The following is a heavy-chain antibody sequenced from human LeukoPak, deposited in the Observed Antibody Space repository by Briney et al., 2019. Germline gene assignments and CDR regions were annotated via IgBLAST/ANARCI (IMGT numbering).Heavy chain of an antibody. Sequence: GGSLRLSCAASGFTFSSYSMNWVRQAPGKGLEWVSSISSSSSYIYYADSVKGRFTISRDNAKNLLYLQMNSLRAEDTAVYYCARECTGSTSCYPYWGQGTLVTVSS. D-gene: IGHD2-2*01. V-gene: IGHV3-21*01. CDR2: ISSSSSYI. J-gene: IGHJ4*02. CDR3: ARECTGSTSCYPY. CDR1: GFTFSSYS.